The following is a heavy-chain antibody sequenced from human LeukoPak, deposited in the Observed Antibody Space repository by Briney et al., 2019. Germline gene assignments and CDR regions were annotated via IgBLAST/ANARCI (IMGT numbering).Heavy chain of an antibody. J-gene: IGHJ4*02. D-gene: IGHD4-11*01. CDR1: GFTFSSYA. CDR3: ARDIGSNIDY. CDR2: ISGSGSST. V-gene: IGHV3-23*01. Sequence: PGGSLRLSCAASGFTFSSYAMSWVRQTPGKGLEWVSGISGSGSSTDYADSVKGRFTISRDNSKNTLYLQMNSLRAEDTAVYYCARDIGSNIDYWGQGTLVTVSS.